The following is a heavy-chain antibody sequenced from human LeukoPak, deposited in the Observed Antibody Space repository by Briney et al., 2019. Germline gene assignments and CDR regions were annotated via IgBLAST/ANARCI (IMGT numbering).Heavy chain of an antibody. V-gene: IGHV4-39*02. CDR2: MYYCGII. D-gene: IGHD2-8*01. Sequence: SDLVSLPCTLSGGPISRRSHYGAWIRKPPGKGLECIGSMYYCGIIYNNLSLKTQYTISVDTSKNHFSLKLSSVTAADTAVYYFCSCENCTNGVCYFDDAFDIWGQGTMVTVSS. J-gene: IGHJ3*02. CDR3: CSCENCTNGVCYFDDAFDI. CDR1: GGPISRRSHY.